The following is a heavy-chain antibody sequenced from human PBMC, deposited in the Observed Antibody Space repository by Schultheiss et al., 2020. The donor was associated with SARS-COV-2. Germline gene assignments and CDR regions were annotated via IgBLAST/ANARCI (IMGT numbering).Heavy chain of an antibody. J-gene: IGHJ4*02. Sequence: SETLSLTCTVSGGSISSYYWSWIRQPPGKGLEWIGYIYYSGSTNYNPSLKSRVTISVDTSKNQFSLKLSSVTAADTAVYYCAREGHGDLFWGYWGQGTLVTVSS. V-gene: IGHV4-59*12. CDR1: GGSISSYY. CDR2: IYYSGST. D-gene: IGHD4-17*01. CDR3: AREGHGDLFWGY.